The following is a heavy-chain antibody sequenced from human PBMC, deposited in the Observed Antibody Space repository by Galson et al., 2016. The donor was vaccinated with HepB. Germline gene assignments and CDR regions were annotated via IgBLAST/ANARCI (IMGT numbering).Heavy chain of an antibody. V-gene: IGHV6-1*01. CDR2: TYYRSKWYN. Sequence: CAISGDSVSSINAAWHWLRQSPSRGLEWLGRTYYRSKWYNDYATSLKGRIIITPDTSKNQFSLQLGSVSHEDTAVYYCASGTAYGSAFEIWGQGTLVTVSS. D-gene: IGHD2-21*02. CDR3: ASGTAYGSAFEI. J-gene: IGHJ3*02. CDR1: GDSVSSINAA.